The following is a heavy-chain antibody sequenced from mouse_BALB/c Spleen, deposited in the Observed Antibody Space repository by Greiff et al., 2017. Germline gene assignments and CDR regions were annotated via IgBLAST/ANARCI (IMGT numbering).Heavy chain of an antibody. V-gene: IGHV1-69*02. CDR1: GYTFTSYW. J-gene: IGHJ2*01. CDR3: ARGGNYY. CDR2: IDPSDSYT. Sequence: VQLQQPGAELVKPGASVKLSCKASGYTFTSYWMHWVKQRPGQGLEWIGEIDPSDSYTNYNQKFKGKATLTVDKSSSTAYMQLSSLTSEDSAVYYCARGGNYYWGQGTTLTVSS. D-gene: IGHD2-1*01.